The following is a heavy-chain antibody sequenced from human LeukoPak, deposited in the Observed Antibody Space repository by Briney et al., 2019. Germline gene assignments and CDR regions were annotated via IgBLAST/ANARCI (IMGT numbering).Heavy chain of an antibody. V-gene: IGHV3-21*01. CDR3: ARDRSEVPALDY. CDR1: GDSIRSYY. CDR2: ISSSSSYI. J-gene: IGHJ4*02. Sequence: ETLSLTCTVSGDSIRSYYWNWVRQAPGKGLEWVSSISSSSSYIYYADSVKGRFTISRDNAKNSLYLQMNSLRAEDTAVYYCARDRSEVPALDYWGQGTLVTVSS. D-gene: IGHD1-1*01.